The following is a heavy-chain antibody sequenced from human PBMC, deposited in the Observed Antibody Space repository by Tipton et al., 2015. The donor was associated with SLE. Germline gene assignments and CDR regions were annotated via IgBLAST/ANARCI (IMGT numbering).Heavy chain of an antibody. CDR2: TYYRSKWYN. D-gene: IGHD6-19*01. J-gene: IGHJ6*03. CDR3: ARLAVPYYMDV. CDR1: GGSISSHY. V-gene: IGHV6-1*01. Sequence: TLSLTCTVSGGSISSHYWNWIRQSPSRGLEWLGRTYYRSKWYNDYAVSVKSRITINPDTSKNQFSLQLNSVTPEDTAVYYCARLAVPYYMDVWGKGTTVTVSS.